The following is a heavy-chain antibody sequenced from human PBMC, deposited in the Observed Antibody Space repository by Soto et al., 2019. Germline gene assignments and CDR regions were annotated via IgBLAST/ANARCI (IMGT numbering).Heavy chain of an antibody. CDR2: IKEDGSEK. J-gene: IGHJ3*02. Sequence: EVQLVESGGGLVQPGGSLRLSCAASQFIFPTYWMSWVRQAPGKGLEWVANIKEDGSEKYYVDSVKGRFTISRDNAKNSLYLQMNSLRAEDTAVYYCARDEQGAFDIWGQGTMVTVSS. V-gene: IGHV3-7*01. CDR1: QFIFPTYW. CDR3: ARDEQGAFDI.